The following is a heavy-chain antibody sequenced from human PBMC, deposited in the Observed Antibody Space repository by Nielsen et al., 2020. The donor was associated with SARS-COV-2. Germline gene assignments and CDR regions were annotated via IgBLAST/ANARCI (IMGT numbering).Heavy chain of an antibody. CDR2: IDPSDSYT. CDR1: GYSFTSYW. D-gene: IGHD3-10*01. Sequence: KVSCKGSGYSFTSYWISWVRQMPGKGLEWMGRIDPSDSYTNYSPSFQGHVTISADKSISTAYLQWSSLKASDTAMYYCARGAYGSGSTIDYWGQGTLVTVSS. CDR3: ARGAYGSGSTIDY. V-gene: IGHV5-10-1*01. J-gene: IGHJ4*02.